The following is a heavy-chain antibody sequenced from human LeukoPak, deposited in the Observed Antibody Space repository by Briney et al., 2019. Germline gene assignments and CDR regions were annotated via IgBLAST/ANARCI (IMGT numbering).Heavy chain of an antibody. Sequence: PSETLSLTCTVSGGSISSSSYYWGWIRQPPGKGLEWIGSIYYSGSTYYNPSLKSRVNISVDTSKNQFSLKLSSVTAADTAVYYCAAPLDYDSSGYYKNWGQGTLVTVSS. CDR1: GGSISSSSYY. J-gene: IGHJ4*02. V-gene: IGHV4-39*01. CDR2: IYYSGST. D-gene: IGHD3-22*01. CDR3: AAPLDYDSSGYYKN.